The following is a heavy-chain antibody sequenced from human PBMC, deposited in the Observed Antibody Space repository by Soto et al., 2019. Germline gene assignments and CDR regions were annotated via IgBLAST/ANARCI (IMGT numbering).Heavy chain of an antibody. V-gene: IGHV1-69*05. J-gene: IGHJ4*02. D-gene: IGHD3-10*01. CDR1: GGTFSSYA. Sequence: SVKVSCKASGGTFSSYAISWVRQAPGQGLEWMGGIIPIFGTANYAQKLQGRVTMTTDTSTNTAYMELRSLRSDDTAVYYCARDLDGSGSYYTDFWGQGTLVTVSS. CDR2: IIPIFGTA. CDR3: ARDLDGSGSYYTDF.